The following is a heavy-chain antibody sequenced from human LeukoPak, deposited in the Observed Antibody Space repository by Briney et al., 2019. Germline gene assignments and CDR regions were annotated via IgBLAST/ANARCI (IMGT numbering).Heavy chain of an antibody. CDR1: VGSISSYS. CDR2: FVTTTR. Sequence: PESLSPTSALSVGSISSYSCSCGRQSPGNRLGWGASFVTTTRTDKRSFTSRVTIALDTSKKLFSLCLKSLTTADSGIYYCARDTSEDSGMQHWGQGTLVTVSS. J-gene: IGHJ1*01. CDR3: ARDTSEDSGMQH. V-gene: IGHV4-59*01. D-gene: IGHD1-26*01.